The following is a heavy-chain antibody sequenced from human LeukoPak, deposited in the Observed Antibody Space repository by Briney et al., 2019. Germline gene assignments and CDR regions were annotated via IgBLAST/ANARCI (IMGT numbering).Heavy chain of an antibody. CDR1: GFTFRSYG. CDR3: AKAHCSSTSCYPNYYYYYGMDV. CDR2: ISYDGSNK. J-gene: IGHJ6*02. V-gene: IGHV3-30*18. D-gene: IGHD2-2*01. Sequence: GGSLRLSCAASGFTFRSYGVHWVRQAPGKGLEWVAVISYDGSNKYYADSVKGRFTISRDNSKNTLYLQMNSLRAEDTAVYYCAKAHCSSTSCYPNYYYYYGMDVWGQGTTVTVSS.